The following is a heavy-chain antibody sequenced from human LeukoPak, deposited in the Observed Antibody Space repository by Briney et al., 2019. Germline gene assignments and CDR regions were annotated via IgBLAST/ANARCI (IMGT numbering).Heavy chain of an antibody. J-gene: IGHJ4*02. Sequence: SETLSLTCTVSGGSISSYYWSWIRQPPGKGLEWIGYIYYSGSTNYNPSLKSRVTMSVDTSKNQFSLKLSSVTAADTAVYYCARVGPSVRGFDYWGQGTLVTVSS. CDR2: IYYSGST. D-gene: IGHD3-10*01. CDR3: ARVGPSVRGFDY. CDR1: GGSISSYY. V-gene: IGHV4-59*01.